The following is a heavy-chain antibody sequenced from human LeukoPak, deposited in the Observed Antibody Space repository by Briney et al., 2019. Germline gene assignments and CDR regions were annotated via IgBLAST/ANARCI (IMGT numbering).Heavy chain of an antibody. D-gene: IGHD3-22*01. V-gene: IGHV6-1*01. Sequence: SQTLSLTCAFSGDSVSSNSAAWNWIRQSPSRGLEWLGRTYYRSKWYNDYAVSVKSRITINPDTSKSQFSLQPNSVTPADTAVYYCARSYYDTSGYIVRAFDIWGQGTMVTVSS. CDR2: TYYRSKWYN. CDR3: ARSYYDTSGYIVRAFDI. CDR1: GDSVSSNSAA. J-gene: IGHJ3*02.